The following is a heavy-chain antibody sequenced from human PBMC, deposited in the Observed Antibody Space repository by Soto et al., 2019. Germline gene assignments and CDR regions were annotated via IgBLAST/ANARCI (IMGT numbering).Heavy chain of an antibody. D-gene: IGHD2-21*01. J-gene: IGHJ6*02. CDR1: GYSFPSQW. V-gene: IGHV5-51*01. CDR3: ARIPHISTSYYDHSYGMDV. CDR2: IYPADSDT. Sequence: ESLKISCKGSGYSFPSQWIGWVRQTPGKGLEWMGSIYPADSDTRYSPSFQGQVTISADKSIRTAYLEWSSLKASDSAMYYCARIPHISTSYYDHSYGMDVWAQGSTVTVSS.